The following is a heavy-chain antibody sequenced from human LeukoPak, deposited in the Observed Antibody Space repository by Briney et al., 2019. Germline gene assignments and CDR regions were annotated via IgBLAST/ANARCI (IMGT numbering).Heavy chain of an antibody. Sequence: PGGSLRLSCAASGLTFSSYAMSWVRQAPGKGLEWVSAISGSGGSTYYADSVKGRFTISRDNSKNTLYLQMNSLRAEDTAVYYCAKDVAGSSSFRGYFDYWGQGTLVTVSS. D-gene: IGHD6-6*01. J-gene: IGHJ4*02. CDR2: ISGSGGST. V-gene: IGHV3-23*01. CDR3: AKDVAGSSSFRGYFDY. CDR1: GLTFSSYA.